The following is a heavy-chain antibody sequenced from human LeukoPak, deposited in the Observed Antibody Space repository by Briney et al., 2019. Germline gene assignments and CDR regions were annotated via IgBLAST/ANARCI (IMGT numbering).Heavy chain of an antibody. Sequence: GGSLRLSCAASGFTFSSYAMSWVRQAPGKGLEWVSGISGSGGSTYYADSVKGRFTISRDNSKNTLYLQMNSLRAEDTAVYYCAKDGSAYSSSWPDYWGQGTLVTVSS. D-gene: IGHD6-13*01. CDR3: AKDGSAYSSSWPDY. V-gene: IGHV3-23*01. CDR1: GFTFSSYA. CDR2: ISGSGGST. J-gene: IGHJ4*02.